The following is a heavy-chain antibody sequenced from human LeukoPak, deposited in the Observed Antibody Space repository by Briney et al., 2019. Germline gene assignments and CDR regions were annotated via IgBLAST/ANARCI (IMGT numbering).Heavy chain of an antibody. CDR1: GFTFSSYA. CDR3: AKGGGSSGSQSDC. J-gene: IGHJ4*02. Sequence: PGGPLRLSCAASGFTFSSYAMSWVRHAPGKGLEWVSTIVSSGDTTYYAGSVKGRFTISIDNSRNTLSLQMNSLRAEDTAVYYCAKGGGSSGSQSDCWGQGTLVTVSS. CDR2: IVSSGDTT. D-gene: IGHD3-22*01. V-gene: IGHV3-23*01.